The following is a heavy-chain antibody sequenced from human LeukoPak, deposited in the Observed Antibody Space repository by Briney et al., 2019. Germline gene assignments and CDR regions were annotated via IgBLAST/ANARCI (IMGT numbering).Heavy chain of an antibody. CDR1: GGSISSYY. Sequence: SETLSLTCTVSGGSISSYYWSWIRQPPGKGLEWIGDIYYSGSTNYNPSLKSRVTISVDTCKNQFSLKLSSVTAAHTAVYYCARDGATRGDAFDIWGQGTMVTVSS. V-gene: IGHV4-59*01. CDR2: IYYSGST. J-gene: IGHJ3*02. CDR3: ARDGATRGDAFDI. D-gene: IGHD1-26*01.